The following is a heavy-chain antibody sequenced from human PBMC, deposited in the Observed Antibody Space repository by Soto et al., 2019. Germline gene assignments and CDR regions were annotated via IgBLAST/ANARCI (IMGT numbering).Heavy chain of an antibody. D-gene: IGHD3-22*01. CDR1: GFTVSSYA. J-gene: IGHJ3*02. Sequence: EVQLLESGGGLVQPGGSLRLSCAASGFTVSSYAMSWVRQAPGKGLEWVSTSSFSGGTTYYADSVKGRFTISRDTSKNTLNLQMNSLRAEDTAVYYCAKVIGPMIVVVIDAFDIWGQGTMVTVSS. CDR2: SSFSGGTT. CDR3: AKVIGPMIVVVIDAFDI. V-gene: IGHV3-23*01.